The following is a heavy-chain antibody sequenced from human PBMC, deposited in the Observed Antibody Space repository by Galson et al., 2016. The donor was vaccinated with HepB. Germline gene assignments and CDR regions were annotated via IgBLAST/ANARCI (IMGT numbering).Heavy chain of an antibody. D-gene: IGHD1/OR15-1a*01. V-gene: IGHV3-23*01. Sequence: SLRLSCAASGFTFSSHAMNWVRQAPGKGPEWVSHISGSGGVTYYADSVKGRFTISRDDSQNTLFPQMNSLRADDTAIYYCAKGKWSWNTHFDYWGHGTLVTVSS. CDR3: AKGKWSWNTHFDY. CDR2: ISGSGGVT. J-gene: IGHJ4*01. CDR1: GFTFSSHA.